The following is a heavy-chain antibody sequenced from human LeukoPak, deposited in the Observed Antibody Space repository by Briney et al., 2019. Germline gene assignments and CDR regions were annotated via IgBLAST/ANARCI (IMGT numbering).Heavy chain of an antibody. D-gene: IGHD3-16*01. CDR2: IYCSGST. CDR1: GGSISSYY. V-gene: IGHV4-59*08. Sequence: SETLCLTCTVSGGSISSYYWSWIRQPPGKGLEWIGYIYCSGSTNYNPSLKSRVTISVATSKNQFSLKLRSVTAADTAVYYCARRKGGDAFDIWGQATMVTVCS. J-gene: IGHJ3*02. CDR3: ARRKGGDAFDI.